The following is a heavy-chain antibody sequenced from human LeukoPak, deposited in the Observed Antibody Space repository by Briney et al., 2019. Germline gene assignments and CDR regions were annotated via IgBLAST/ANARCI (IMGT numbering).Heavy chain of an antibody. J-gene: IGHJ4*02. CDR3: ARTSSGWYIRTSDY. CDR1: GGSFSGYY. D-gene: IGHD6-19*01. CDR2: INNSGST. V-gene: IGHV4-34*01. Sequence: SETLSLTCAVYGGSFSGYYWSWIRHPPGKGLEWSGEINNSGSTNNNPSLKSRVTISVDTSKNQFSLKLSCVTAADTAVYYCARTSSGWYIRTSDYGGQGTLVTVSS.